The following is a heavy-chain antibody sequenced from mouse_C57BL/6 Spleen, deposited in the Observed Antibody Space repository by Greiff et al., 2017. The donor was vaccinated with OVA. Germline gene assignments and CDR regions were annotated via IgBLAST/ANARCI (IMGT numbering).Heavy chain of an antibody. Sequence: QVQLQQPGAELVMPGASVKLSCKASGYTFTRYWMHWVKQRPGQGLEWIGEIDPSDSYTNYNQKFKGKSTLTVDKSSSTAYMQLSSLTSEDSAVYYCARWGSNWYFDVWGTGTTVTVSS. CDR2: IDPSDSYT. J-gene: IGHJ1*03. CDR1: GYTFTRYW. V-gene: IGHV1-69*01. D-gene: IGHD5-1*01. CDR3: ARWGSNWYFDV.